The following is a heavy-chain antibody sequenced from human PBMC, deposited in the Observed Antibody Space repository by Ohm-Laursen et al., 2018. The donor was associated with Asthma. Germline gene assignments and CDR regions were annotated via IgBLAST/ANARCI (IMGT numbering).Heavy chain of an antibody. D-gene: IGHD3-22*01. CDR2: ISYDGSNK. CDR3: ARDERIDYYDSSGYYSLDY. J-gene: IGHJ4*02. Sequence: SLRLSCAASGFTFSSYGMHWVRQAPGKGLEWVAVISYDGSNKYYADSVKGRFTISRDNSKNTLCLQMNSLRAEDTAVYYCARDERIDYYDSSGYYSLDYWGQGTLVTVSS. CDR1: GFTFSSYG. V-gene: IGHV3-30*03.